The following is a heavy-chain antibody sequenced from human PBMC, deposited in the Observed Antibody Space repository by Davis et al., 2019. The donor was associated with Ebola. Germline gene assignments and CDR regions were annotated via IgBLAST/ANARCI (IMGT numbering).Heavy chain of an antibody. CDR2: IYPGDSDT. D-gene: IGHD2-8*02. CDR3: ASLRRTITGMDDAFDI. J-gene: IGHJ3*02. V-gene: IGHV5-51*01. CDR1: GYSFTRYW. Sequence: GESLKISCTGSGYSFTRYWIGWVRQMPGKGLEWMGIIYPGDSDTRYSPSFLGQVTISADKSIVTAYLQWSSLKASDTAMYYCASLRRTITGMDDAFDIWGQGTVVTVSS.